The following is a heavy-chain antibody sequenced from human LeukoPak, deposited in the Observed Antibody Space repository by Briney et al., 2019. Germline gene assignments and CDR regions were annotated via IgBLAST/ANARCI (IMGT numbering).Heavy chain of an antibody. D-gene: IGHD2-2*01. J-gene: IGHJ6*04. V-gene: IGHV3-15*01. CDR2: IKSKTDGGTT. CDR3: TTDPYQLLSV. Sequence: GGSLRLSCATSGFTFSDAWLSWVRQAPGKGLEWVGRIKSKTDGGTTDYAAPVKGRFTISRDDSKNTLYLQMNSLKTEDTAVYYCTTDPYQLLSVWGKGTTVTVSS. CDR1: GFTFSDAW.